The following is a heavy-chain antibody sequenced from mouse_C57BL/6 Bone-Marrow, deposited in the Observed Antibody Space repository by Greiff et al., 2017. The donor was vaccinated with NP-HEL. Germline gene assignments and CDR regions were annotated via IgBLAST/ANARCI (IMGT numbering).Heavy chain of an antibody. D-gene: IGHD2-4*01. V-gene: IGHV1-61*01. Sequence: QVQLKQPGAELVRPGSSVKLSCKASGYTFTSYWMDWVKQRPGQGLEWIGNIYPSDSETHYNQKFKDKATLTVDKSSSTAYMQLSSLTSEDSAVYYCAREGGGYDYDFAYWGQGTLVTVSA. J-gene: IGHJ3*01. CDR1: GYTFTSYW. CDR2: IYPSDSET. CDR3: AREGGGYDYDFAY.